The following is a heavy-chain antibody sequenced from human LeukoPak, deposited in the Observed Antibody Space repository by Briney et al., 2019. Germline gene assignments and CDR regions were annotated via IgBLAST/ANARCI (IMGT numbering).Heavy chain of an antibody. D-gene: IGHD3-22*01. CDR1: GGSISSYY. CDR2: IYTSGST. J-gene: IGHJ5*02. Sequence: PSETLSLTCTVSGGSISSYYWSWIRQPAGKGLEWIGRIYTSGSTNYNPSLKSRVTMSVDTSKNQFSLKLSSVTAADTAVYYCARDPGEYYDSSGYYNWFDPWGQGTLVTVSS. CDR3: ARDPGEYYDSSGYYNWFDP. V-gene: IGHV4-4*07.